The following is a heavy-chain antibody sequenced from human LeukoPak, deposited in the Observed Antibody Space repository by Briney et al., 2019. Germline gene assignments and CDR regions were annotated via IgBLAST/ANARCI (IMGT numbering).Heavy chain of an antibody. CDR3: AREYYYDSSGPELGY. CDR2: ISYDGSNK. J-gene: IGHJ4*02. V-gene: IGHV3-30*04. D-gene: IGHD3-22*01. CDR1: GFTFSSHA. Sequence: GGSLRLSCAASGFTFSSHAMHWVRQAPGKGLEWVAVISYDGSNKYYADSVKGRFTISRDNSKNTLYLQMNSLRAEDTAVYYCAREYYYDSSGPELGYWGQGTLVTVSS.